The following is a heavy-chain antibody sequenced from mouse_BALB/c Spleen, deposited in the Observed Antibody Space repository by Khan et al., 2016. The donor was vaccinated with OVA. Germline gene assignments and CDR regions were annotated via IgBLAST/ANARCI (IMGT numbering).Heavy chain of an antibody. Sequence: EVKLEESGPSLVKPSQTLSLTCSVTGDSITSGYWCWIRKFPGNKLEYMGYILYSGSTYYNPSLKSRISITRPTSQNQECLQWNAVTTEDTAAYYCARSTYRYAFAYWGQGTLVTVSA. CDR1: GDSITSGY. J-gene: IGHJ3*01. D-gene: IGHD2-14*01. V-gene: IGHV3-8*02. CDR3: ARSTYRYAFAY. CDR2: ILYSGST.